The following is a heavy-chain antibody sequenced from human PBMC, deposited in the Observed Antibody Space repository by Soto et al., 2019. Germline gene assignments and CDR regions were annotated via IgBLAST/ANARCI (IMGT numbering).Heavy chain of an antibody. J-gene: IGHJ4*02. CDR1: GFTFSSYS. CDR2: ISSSSSYI. V-gene: IGHV3-21*01. D-gene: IGHD4-17*01. CDR3: ARDLIGYGGNFDY. Sequence: KTGGSLRLSCAASGFTFSSYSMNWVRQAPGKGLEWVSSISSSSSYIYYADSVKGRFTISRDNAKNSLYLQMNSLRAEDTAVYYCARDLIGYGGNFDYWGQGTLVTVSS.